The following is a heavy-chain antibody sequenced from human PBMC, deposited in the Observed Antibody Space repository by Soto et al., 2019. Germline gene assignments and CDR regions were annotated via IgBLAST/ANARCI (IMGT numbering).Heavy chain of an antibody. CDR3: ARRMSTSFSFDY. CDR2: IYNTVST. D-gene: IGHD6-6*01. V-gene: IGHV4-59*01. Sequence: WTWIRQPPGRGLEWIGYIYNTVSTSDNPSLKSRVTISAHTSRNQFSLMLSSVTAADTAVYYCARRMSTSFSFDYWGQGTLVTVSS. J-gene: IGHJ4*02.